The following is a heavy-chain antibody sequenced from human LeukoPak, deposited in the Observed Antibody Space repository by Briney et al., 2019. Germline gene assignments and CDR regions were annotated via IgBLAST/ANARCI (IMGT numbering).Heavy chain of an antibody. CDR3: ARDSNRPDYDFWSGYYKGYYYYYMDV. V-gene: IGHV1-69*06. J-gene: IGHJ6*03. CDR2: IIPIFGTA. CDR1: GYTFTSYG. D-gene: IGHD3-3*01. Sequence: GASVKVSCKASGYTFTSYGISWVRQAPGQGLEWMGGIIPIFGTANYAQKFQGRVTITADKSTSTAYMELSSLRSEDTAVYYCARDSNRPDYDFWSGYYKGYYYYYMDVWGKGTTVTVSS.